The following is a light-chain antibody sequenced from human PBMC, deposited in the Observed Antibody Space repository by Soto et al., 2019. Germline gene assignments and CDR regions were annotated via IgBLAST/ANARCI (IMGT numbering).Light chain of an antibody. J-gene: IGKJ1*01. CDR1: QSSSSW. V-gene: IGKV1-5*03. CDR2: KPS. CDR3: QQYNSYPWT. Sequence: DIQMTQSPSTLSASVGDRVTITCRASQSSSSWLAWYQQKPGKATKLLIDKPSSLESRVPSRFSGSGSGTEFTLTIRILQPDDFATYYCQQYNSYPWTFGQGTKVEIK.